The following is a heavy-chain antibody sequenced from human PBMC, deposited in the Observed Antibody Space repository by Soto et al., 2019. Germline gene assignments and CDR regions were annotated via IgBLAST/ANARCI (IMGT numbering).Heavy chain of an antibody. V-gene: IGHV3-30-3*01. CDR2: ISYDGSNK. J-gene: IGHJ4*02. Sequence: QVQLVESGGGVVQPGRSLRLSCAASGFTFSSYAMHWVRQAPGKGLEWVAVISYDGSNKYYADSVKGRFTISRDNSKNTLYLQMNSLRAEDTAVYYCARVGGYNDYWGQGTLVTVSS. CDR3: ARVGGYNDY. CDR1: GFTFSSYA. D-gene: IGHD5-12*01.